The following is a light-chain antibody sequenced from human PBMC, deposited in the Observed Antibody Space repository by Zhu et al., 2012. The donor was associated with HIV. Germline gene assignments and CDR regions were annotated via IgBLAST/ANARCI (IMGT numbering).Light chain of an antibody. J-gene: IGKJ3*01. CDR2: DAS. V-gene: IGKV3-11*01. CDR1: QSVSES. CDR3: QQRTGWPFT. Sequence: IVLTQSPATLSLSPGERATLSCRASQSVSESLAWYQQKPGQAPRLLIYDASDRATGIPARFSGSGSETDFTLTISSLEPEDFAVYYCQQRTGWPFTFGPGTKLDTK.